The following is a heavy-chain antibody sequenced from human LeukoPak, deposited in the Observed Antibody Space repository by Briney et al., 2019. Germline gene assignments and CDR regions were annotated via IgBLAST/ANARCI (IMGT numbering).Heavy chain of an antibody. D-gene: IGHD2-2*01. CDR1: GFTFSSYA. CDR2: ISYDGSNK. V-gene: IGHV3-30-3*01. J-gene: IGHJ4*02. CDR3: ARGWPPSVVVVPAAIPDY. Sequence: GGSLRLSCAASGFTFSSYAMHWVRQAPGKGLEWVAVISYDGSNKYYADSVKGRFTISRDNSKNTLYPQMNSLRAEDTAVYYCARGWPPSVVVVPAAIPDYWGQGTLVTVSS.